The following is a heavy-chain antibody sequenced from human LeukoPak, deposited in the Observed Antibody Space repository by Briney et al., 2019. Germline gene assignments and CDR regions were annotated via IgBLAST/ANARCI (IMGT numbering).Heavy chain of an antibody. V-gene: IGHV4-59*08. Sequence: PSETLSLTCTVSGGSISSYYRSWIRQPPGKGLEWIGYIYYSGSTNYNPSLKSRVTISVDTSKNQFSLKLSSVTAADTAVYYCARQVDYYDSSGYYAAFDIWGQGTMVTVSS. D-gene: IGHD3-22*01. CDR1: GGSISSYY. J-gene: IGHJ3*02. CDR2: IYYSGST. CDR3: ARQVDYYDSSGYYAAFDI.